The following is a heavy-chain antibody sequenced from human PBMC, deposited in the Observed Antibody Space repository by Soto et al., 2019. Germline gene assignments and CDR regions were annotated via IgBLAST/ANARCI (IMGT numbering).Heavy chain of an antibody. D-gene: IGHD3-16*01. V-gene: IGHV1-18*01. CDR2: ISPYNDYT. Sequence: QVQLAQSANEVKKPGASVRVSCKAAGYTFIRYGIAWVRQAPGQGLEWMGWISPYNDYTVYAQKFQGRVSMTADTYTRTVYMSLRGLKSDDTAVYYCARGGYYDNSWGKLSHYGLDVWGQGTSVSVSS. CDR3: ARGGYYDNSWGKLSHYGLDV. J-gene: IGHJ6*02. CDR1: GYTFIRYG.